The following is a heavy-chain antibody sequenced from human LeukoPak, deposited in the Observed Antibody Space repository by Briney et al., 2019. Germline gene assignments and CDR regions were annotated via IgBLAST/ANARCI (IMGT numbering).Heavy chain of an antibody. V-gene: IGHV3-11*04. CDR2: INSSGSTI. D-gene: IGHD1-1*01. Sequence: WGSLRLSCAASGFTFSDYYMSWIRQAPGKGLEWVSYINSSGSTIYYADSVKGRFTISRDNAKNSLYLQMNSLRAEDTAVYYCARAASGTTGPYYYYYYMDVWGTGTTVTVSS. J-gene: IGHJ6*03. CDR3: ARAASGTTGPYYYYYYMDV. CDR1: GFTFSDYY.